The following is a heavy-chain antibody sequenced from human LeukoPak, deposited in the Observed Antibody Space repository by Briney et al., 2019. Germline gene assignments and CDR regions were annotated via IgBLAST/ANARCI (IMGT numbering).Heavy chain of an antibody. J-gene: IGHJ3*02. Sequence: SVKVSCKASGGTFSSYAISWVRQAPGQGLEWMGGIIPIFGTANYAQKFQGRVTITADESTSTAYMELSSLRSEDTAVYYCARPTHYYDSSGYPLTSDAFDIWGQGTMVTVSS. D-gene: IGHD3-22*01. CDR2: IIPIFGTA. CDR1: GGTFSSYA. V-gene: IGHV1-69*13. CDR3: ARPTHYYDSSGYPLTSDAFDI.